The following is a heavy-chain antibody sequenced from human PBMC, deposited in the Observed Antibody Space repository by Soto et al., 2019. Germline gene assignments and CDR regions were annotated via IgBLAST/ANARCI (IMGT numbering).Heavy chain of an antibody. Sequence: SDTLSLTSTLPGRNLSSSPCPLGRIRPPPGKGLEWIASIKYSGTTFYNPSLKSRVTLSVDTSKNQFALKLSSVTAAETAVYYCARHGITGSYYDAFDIWGQGTMVTVSS. D-gene: IGHD1-26*01. CDR1: GRNLSSSPCP. CDR2: IKYSGTT. V-gene: IGHV4-39*01. CDR3: ARHGITGSYYDAFDI. J-gene: IGHJ3*02.